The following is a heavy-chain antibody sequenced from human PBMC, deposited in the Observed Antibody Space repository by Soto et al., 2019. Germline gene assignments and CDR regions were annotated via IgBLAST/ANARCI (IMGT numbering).Heavy chain of an antibody. D-gene: IGHD6-19*01. CDR1: GLTFSTYA. V-gene: IGHV3-23*01. CDR3: AKERSSGWSFDY. Sequence: EVQLLESGGGLVQPGGTLRLSCAASGLTFSTYAMNWVRQAPGKGLEWVSAISGSGDTTYYADSVKGRFTVSRDNSKNTLYLQMNSLRAEDTAVFYCAKERSSGWSFDYWGPGTLVTVSS. J-gene: IGHJ4*02. CDR2: ISGSGDTT.